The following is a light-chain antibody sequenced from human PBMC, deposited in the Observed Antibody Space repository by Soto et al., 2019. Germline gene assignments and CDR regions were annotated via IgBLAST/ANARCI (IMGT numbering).Light chain of an antibody. J-gene: IGKJ4*01. CDR3: QQSHNLPLT. V-gene: IGKV1-33*01. Sequence: DIQMTQSPSSLSASVGDRVTITCQATHDISNYLNWYQQKPGKAPELLIYDASNLERGVPSRFSGSGSGTDFTLAISSLQPEDIATYYCQQSHNLPLTFGGGTKVQFK. CDR2: DAS. CDR1: HDISNY.